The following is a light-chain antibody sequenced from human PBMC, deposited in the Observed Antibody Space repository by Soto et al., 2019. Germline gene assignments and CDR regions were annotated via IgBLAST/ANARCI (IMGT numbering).Light chain of an antibody. Sequence: EIVLTQSPATLSVSPAETATLSCRASQSVSSNLAWYQQKPGQAPRLLIYDASNRATGIPARFSGSGSGTDFTLTISSLEPEDFAVYYCQQRHNWPLTFGRGTKVDIK. CDR1: QSVSSN. J-gene: IGKJ4*01. V-gene: IGKV3-11*01. CDR3: QQRHNWPLT. CDR2: DAS.